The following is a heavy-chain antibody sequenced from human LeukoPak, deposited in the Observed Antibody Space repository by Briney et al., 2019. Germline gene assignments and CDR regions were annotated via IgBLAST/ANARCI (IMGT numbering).Heavy chain of an antibody. J-gene: IGHJ4*02. V-gene: IGHV3-30*18. CDR1: GFTFSSYW. CDR2: ISYNGINK. Sequence: GGSLRLSCAASGFTFSSYWMHWVRQAPGKGLEWVALISYNGINKYYADSLKGRFTISRDNSKNTLYLQMNSLRAEDTAVYYCAKDYDSLDYWGQGTLVTVSS. D-gene: IGHD3-3*01. CDR3: AKDYDSLDY.